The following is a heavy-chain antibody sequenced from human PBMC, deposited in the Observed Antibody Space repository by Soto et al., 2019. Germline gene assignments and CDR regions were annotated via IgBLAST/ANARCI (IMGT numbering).Heavy chain of an antibody. D-gene: IGHD5-18*01. CDR2: IIPIFGTA. Sequence: SVNVSCKASGGTFSSYAISWVRQAPGQGLEWMGGIIPIFGTANYAQKFQGRVTITADESTSTAYMELSSLRSEDTAVYYCARLSGYSYGPYYYYGMDVWGQGTTVTVSS. CDR3: ARLSGYSYGPYYYYGMDV. J-gene: IGHJ6*02. CDR1: GGTFSSYA. V-gene: IGHV1-69*13.